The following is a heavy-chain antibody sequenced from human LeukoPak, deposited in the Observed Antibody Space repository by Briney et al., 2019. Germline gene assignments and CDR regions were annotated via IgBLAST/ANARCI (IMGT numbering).Heavy chain of an antibody. CDR3: ARRVYCSGGSCRYYYYYYMDV. J-gene: IGHJ6*03. CDR2: INHSGST. Sequence: SETLSLTCTVSGGSISGYYWSWIRQPPGKGLEWIGEINHSGSTNYNPSLKSRVTISVDTSKNQFSLKLSSVTAADTAVYYCARRVYCSGGSCRYYYYYYMDVWGKGTTVTISS. D-gene: IGHD2-15*01. V-gene: IGHV4-34*01. CDR1: GGSISGYY.